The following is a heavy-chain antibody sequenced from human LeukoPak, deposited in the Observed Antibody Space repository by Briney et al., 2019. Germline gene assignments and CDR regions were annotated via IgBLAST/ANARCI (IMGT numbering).Heavy chain of an antibody. V-gene: IGHV3-11*01. Sequence: PGRSLRLSCAASGFTFSDYSMSWIRQAPGKGLEWVSYIGSSGSTIYYADSVKGRFTISRDNAKNSLYLQMNSLRAEDTAVYYCASGGSIAVATWVDYWGQETLVIVSS. D-gene: IGHD6-19*01. CDR1: GFTFSDYS. CDR3: ASGGSIAVATWVDY. CDR2: IGSSGSTI. J-gene: IGHJ4*01.